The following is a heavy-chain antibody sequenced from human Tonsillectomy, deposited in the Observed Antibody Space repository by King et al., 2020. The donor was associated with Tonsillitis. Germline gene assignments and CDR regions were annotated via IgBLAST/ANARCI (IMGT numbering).Heavy chain of an antibody. CDR3: ASDPTRYCSSTSCDSGPTGY. D-gene: IGHD2-2*01. J-gene: IGHJ4*02. CDR1: GFTFSSYA. CDR2: ISYDGSNK. Sequence: VQLVESGGGVVQPGRSLRLSCAASGFTFSSYAMHWVRQAPGKGLEWVAVISYDGSNKYYADSVKGRFTISRDNSKSTLYLQMNSLRPEDTAVYYCASDPTRYCSSTSCDSGPTGYWGQGTLVTVSS. V-gene: IGHV3-30*04.